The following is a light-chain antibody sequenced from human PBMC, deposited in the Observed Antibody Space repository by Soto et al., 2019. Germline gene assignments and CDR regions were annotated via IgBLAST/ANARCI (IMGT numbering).Light chain of an antibody. Sequence: QFALTQPYTVSGSPGHSNTFSCPGTSSDVGGYNYVSRYQQQSGKAPKLLIHEGSNRASGVSSRFSGSKSVNTASLTISGLHAEDEAVYYCCSNASNRDYVFGIG. CDR3: CSNASNRDYV. J-gene: IGLJ1*01. V-gene: IGLV2-14*01. CDR1: SSDVGGYNY. CDR2: EGS.